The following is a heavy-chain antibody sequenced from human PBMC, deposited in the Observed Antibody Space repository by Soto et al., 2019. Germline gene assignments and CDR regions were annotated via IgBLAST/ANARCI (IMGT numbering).Heavy chain of an antibody. CDR2: VYDNGSS. CDR1: GGSISVYY. J-gene: IGHJ4*02. CDR3: ARGPGASGTYHYFFDY. D-gene: IGHD3-10*01. V-gene: IGHV4-59*01. Sequence: PSETLSLTCTISGGSISVYYWSWIRQSPRQGLEWIGYVYDNGSSNYNPSLKSRVTISLDASKNQFSLKLTSVTAADTAVYYCARGPGASGTYHYFFDYWGPGTLVTVSS.